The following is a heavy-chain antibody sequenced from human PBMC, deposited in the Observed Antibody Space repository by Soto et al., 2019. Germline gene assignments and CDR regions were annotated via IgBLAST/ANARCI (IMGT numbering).Heavy chain of an antibody. D-gene: IGHD6-6*01. J-gene: IGHJ4*02. CDR1: GFTFSDYY. CDR3: ARDLVAVSGGVYSRSSGGYFFDF. V-gene: IGHV3-11*01. CDR2: ISNSGRTL. Sequence: QVQLVESGGGLVKPGGSLRLSCAASGFTFSDYYMSWIRQAPGKGLEWVSYISNSGRTLYYADSMKGRFTISRDNARNSLFLQMNCLRSDDTAVYYCARDLVAVSGGVYSRSSGGYFFDFWGQGTLVTVSS.